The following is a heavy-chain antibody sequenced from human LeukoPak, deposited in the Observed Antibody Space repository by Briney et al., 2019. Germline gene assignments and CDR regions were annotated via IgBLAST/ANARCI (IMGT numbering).Heavy chain of an antibody. V-gene: IGHV1-69*01. CDR3: ASLDFWSGYYASPYYYYYMDV. J-gene: IGHJ6*03. CDR1: GGTFSSYA. CDR2: IIPIFGTE. Sequence: SVKVSCKATGGTFSSYAISWVRQAPGQGLECMGVIIPIFGTENYAQKFQGRVTITADESTSTDYMELSSLRSEDTAVYYCASLDFWSGYYASPYYYYYMDVWGKGTTVTVSS. D-gene: IGHD3-3*01.